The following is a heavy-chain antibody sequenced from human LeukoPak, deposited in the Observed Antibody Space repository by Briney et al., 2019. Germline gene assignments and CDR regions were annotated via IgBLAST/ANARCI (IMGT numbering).Heavy chain of an antibody. CDR3: ARGPSAVAGLSR. D-gene: IGHD6-19*01. V-gene: IGHV4-34*01. J-gene: IGHJ4*02. CDR1: GGSSSGYY. Sequence: SETLSLTCAVYGGSSSGYYWSWIRQPPGKGLEWSGEINHSGSTNYNSSLKSRVTISVDTSKNQFSLKLSSVTAADTAVYYCARGPSAVAGLSRWGQGTLVTVSS. CDR2: INHSGST.